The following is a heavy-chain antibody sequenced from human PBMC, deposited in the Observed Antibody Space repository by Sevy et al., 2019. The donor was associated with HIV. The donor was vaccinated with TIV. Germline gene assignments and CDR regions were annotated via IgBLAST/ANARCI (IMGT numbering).Heavy chain of an antibody. CDR2: ISYSGST. CDR1: GGSISGYY. V-gene: IGHV4-59*01. Sequence: SETLSLTCTVSGGSISGYYWSWIRQPPGKGLEWIGYISYSGSTNYNPSPKSRVTISVDMSKNEFSLKLSSVTAADTAVYYCARSRVITGTFDYWGQGTLVTVSS. CDR3: ARSRVITGTFDY. J-gene: IGHJ4*02. D-gene: IGHD1-20*01.